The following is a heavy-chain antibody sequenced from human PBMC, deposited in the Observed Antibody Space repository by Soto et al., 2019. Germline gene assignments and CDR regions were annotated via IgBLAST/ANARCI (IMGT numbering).Heavy chain of an antibody. CDR3: AKERSSGGRFDY. D-gene: IGHD6-19*01. Sequence: EVQLLESGGGLVQPGGSLRLSCAASGFTFSTYAMNWVRQAPGKGLEWVSGISGSGDSTYDADSVKGRCTISRDNSKKTWYLHMNSLRAEDTAVFYCAKERSSGGRFDYWGQGTLVTVSS. CDR2: ISGSGDST. V-gene: IGHV3-23*01. CDR1: GFTFSTYA. J-gene: IGHJ4*02.